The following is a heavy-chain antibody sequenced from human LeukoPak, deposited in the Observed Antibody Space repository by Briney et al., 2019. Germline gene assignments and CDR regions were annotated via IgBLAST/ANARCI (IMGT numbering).Heavy chain of an antibody. CDR1: GFTFSSYS. J-gene: IGHJ3*02. D-gene: IGHD3-3*01. CDR3: ARDLKLRFLEWLPSRYAFDI. V-gene: IGHV3-21*01. CDR2: ISSSSSYI. Sequence: GGSLRLSCAASGFTFSSYSMNWVRQAPGKGLEWVSSISSSSSYIYYADSVKGRFTISRDNAKNSLYLQMNSLRAEDTAVYYCARDLKLRFLEWLPSRYAFDIWGQGTMVTVSS.